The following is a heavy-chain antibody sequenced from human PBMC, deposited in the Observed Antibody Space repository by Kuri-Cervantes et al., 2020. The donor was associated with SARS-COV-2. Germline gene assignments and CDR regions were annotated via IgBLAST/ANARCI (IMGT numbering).Heavy chain of an antibody. D-gene: IGHD3-3*01. J-gene: IGHJ4*02. V-gene: IGHV4-4*07. CDR3: ARELTYYDFWSGYSPAYHFDY. Sequence: SETLSLTCTVSGGSISSYYWSWIRQPAGKGLEWIGRIYTSGSTNYNPSLKSRVTMSVDTSKNQFSLKLSSVTAADTAVYYCARELTYYDFWSGYSPAYHFDYWGQGTLVTVSS. CDR2: IYTSGST. CDR1: GGSISSYY.